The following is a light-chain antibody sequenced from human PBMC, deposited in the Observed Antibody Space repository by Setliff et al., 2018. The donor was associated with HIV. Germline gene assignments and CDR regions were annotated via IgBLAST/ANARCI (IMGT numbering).Light chain of an antibody. J-gene: IGLJ1*01. CDR1: KLGEKY. CDR3: QAWDSSTPYV. CDR2: QDS. Sequence: SYELTQPPSVSVSPGQTASITCSGDKLGEKYACWYQQKPGQSPVLVIYQDSKRPSGIPERFSGSNSGNTGTLTISGTQAMDEADYYCQAWDSSTPYVFGTGTKVTVL. V-gene: IGLV3-1*01.